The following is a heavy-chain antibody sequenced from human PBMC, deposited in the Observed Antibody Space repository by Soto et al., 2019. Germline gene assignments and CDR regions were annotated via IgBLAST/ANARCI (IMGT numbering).Heavy chain of an antibody. Sequence: SLKVSCKASADTFGSYYINWVRQAPGQGLEWMGGIMPFIDTAAYAQKFQGRVRITADKSTNTAYMELSSLRSEDTAVYYCARVRSENYGMDVWGQGTTVTVSS. CDR3: ARVRSENYGMDV. CDR1: ADTFGSYY. V-gene: IGHV1-69*06. J-gene: IGHJ6*02. CDR2: IMPFIDTA. D-gene: IGHD3-10*01.